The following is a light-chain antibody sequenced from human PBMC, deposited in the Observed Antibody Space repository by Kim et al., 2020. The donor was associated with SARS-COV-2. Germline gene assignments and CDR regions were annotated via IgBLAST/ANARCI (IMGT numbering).Light chain of an antibody. CDR3: NSRDSSGNLWV. J-gene: IGLJ3*02. V-gene: IGLV3-19*01. CDR1: SLRSYY. CDR2: GKN. Sequence: LGQSVRITGQGDSLRSYYASWYQQKPGQAPILVIYGKNNRPSGIPDRFSGSSSGNTASLTITGAQAEDEADYYCNSRDSSGNLWVFGGGTKVTVL.